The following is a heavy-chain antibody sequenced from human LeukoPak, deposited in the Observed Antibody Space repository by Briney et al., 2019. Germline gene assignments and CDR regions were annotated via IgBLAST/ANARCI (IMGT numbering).Heavy chain of an antibody. CDR3: ARGFRAAAANWFDP. J-gene: IGHJ5*02. CDR1: GYTFTGYY. D-gene: IGHD6-13*01. Sequence: ASVKVSRKASGYTFTGYYMHWVRQAPGQGLEWMGRINPNSGGTNYAQKFQGRVTMTRDTSISTAYMELSRLRSDDTAVYYCARGFRAAAANWFDPWGQGTLVTVSS. V-gene: IGHV1-2*06. CDR2: INPNSGGT.